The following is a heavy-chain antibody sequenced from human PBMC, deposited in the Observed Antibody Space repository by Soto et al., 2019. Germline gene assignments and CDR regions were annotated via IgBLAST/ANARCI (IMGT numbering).Heavy chain of an antibody. CDR2: INPSGGST. J-gene: IGHJ4*02. CDR1: GYTFTSYY. Sequence: QVQLVQSGAEVKKPGASVKVSCKASGYTFTSYYMHWVRQAPGQGLEWMGIINPSGGSTSYAQKFKGRVTMPRDTATSTGYMELSSLRSEDTAVYYCAREGNEYYDILTGYPGPDLYYFDYWGQGTLVTVSS. CDR3: AREGNEYYDILTGYPGPDLYYFDY. D-gene: IGHD3-9*01. V-gene: IGHV1-46*03.